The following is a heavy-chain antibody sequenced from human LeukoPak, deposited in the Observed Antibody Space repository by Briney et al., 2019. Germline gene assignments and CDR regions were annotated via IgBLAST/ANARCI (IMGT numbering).Heavy chain of an antibody. J-gene: IGHJ4*02. CDR1: GYTFTGYY. Sequence: GASVKVSCKASGYTFTGYYMHWVRQAPGQGLEWMGWINPNSGGTNYAQKFQGRVTMTRDTSISTAYMELRSLRSDDTAVYYCARSKDILTGYCFDYWGQGTLVTVSS. CDR2: INPNSGGT. V-gene: IGHV1-2*02. CDR3: ARSKDILTGYCFDY. D-gene: IGHD3-9*01.